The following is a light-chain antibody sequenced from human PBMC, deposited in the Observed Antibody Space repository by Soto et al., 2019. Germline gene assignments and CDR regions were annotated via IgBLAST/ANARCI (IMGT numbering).Light chain of an antibody. V-gene: IGLV2-14*03. CDR2: DVT. CDR1: SNDVGGYNF. Sequence: QSVLTQPASVSGSPGQSITISCTGTSNDVGGYNFVSWYQQHPGKAPKLMIYDVTDRPSGVSNRFSASKSGNTASLTISGLQAEDEADYYRTSYSSSSTPYVFGTGTKLTV. J-gene: IGLJ1*01. CDR3: TSYSSSSTPYV.